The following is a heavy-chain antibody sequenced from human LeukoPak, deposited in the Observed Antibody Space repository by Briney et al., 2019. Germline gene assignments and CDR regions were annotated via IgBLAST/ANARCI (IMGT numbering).Heavy chain of an antibody. CDR1: GGSINYYY. V-gene: IGHV4-59*01. CDR3: ARGRGSYEDDAFDI. Sequence: SETLSLTCTVSGGSINYYYWMWIRQPPGKGLEWIGYIYYSGSTNYNPSLKSRVTMSVDTSKNQFSLKLSSVTAADTAAYYCARGRGSYEDDAFDIWGQGTMVTVSS. D-gene: IGHD1-26*01. CDR2: IYYSGST. J-gene: IGHJ3*02.